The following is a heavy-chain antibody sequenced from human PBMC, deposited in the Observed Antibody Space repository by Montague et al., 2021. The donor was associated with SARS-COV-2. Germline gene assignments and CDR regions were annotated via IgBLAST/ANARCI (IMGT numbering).Heavy chain of an antibody. J-gene: IGHJ4*02. CDR2: INHSGST. D-gene: IGHD2-8*01. CDR1: GGSFSGYY. CDR3: ATITLGYCTNGVCQPPDY. V-gene: IGHV4-34*01. Sequence: SETLSLTCTVYGGSFSGYYWNWIRQPPGKGLEWIGEINHSGSTNYNPSLKSRVTMPVDTSKNQFSLKLSSVTAADTAVYYCATITLGYCTNGVCQPPDYWGQGTLVTVSS.